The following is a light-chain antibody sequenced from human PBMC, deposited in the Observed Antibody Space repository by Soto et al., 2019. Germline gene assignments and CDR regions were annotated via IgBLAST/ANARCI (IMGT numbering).Light chain of an antibody. CDR2: DAS. CDR3: HHYGSSPQT. Sequence: EIVLKHSPGALSLTPGESATLSCRASQSVSDTHVAWYQQRPGQAPRLLIYDASRRDIGVPDRFIGSGSATDFTLTISGLEPEDFAVYFCHHYGSSPQTFGQGTKVDI. V-gene: IGKV3-20*01. J-gene: IGKJ1*01. CDR1: QSVSDTH.